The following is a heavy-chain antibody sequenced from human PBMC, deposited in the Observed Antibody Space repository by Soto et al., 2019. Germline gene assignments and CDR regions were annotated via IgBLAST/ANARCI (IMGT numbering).Heavy chain of an antibody. D-gene: IGHD2-15*01. Sequence: QVQLVESGGGVVQPGRSLRLSCAVSGLTFRTYGMHWVRQAPGKGLEWVAIISNEGSDEKYADSVKGRFTISGDNSKNTLYLQMNSLRVEDTAVYYCAKGCGSGGSCYIIDYWGQGTLVTVSS. CDR2: ISNEGSDE. CDR1: GLTFRTYG. CDR3: AKGCGSGGSCYIIDY. J-gene: IGHJ4*02. V-gene: IGHV3-30*18.